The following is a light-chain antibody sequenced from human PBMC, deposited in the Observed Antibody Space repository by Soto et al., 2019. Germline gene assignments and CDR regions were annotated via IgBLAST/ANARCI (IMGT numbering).Light chain of an antibody. CDR3: QPYNTWPFIT. J-gene: IGKJ5*01. V-gene: IGKV3-15*01. CDR1: QRLRCS. CDR2: GAS. Sequence: EIVMTQSPATLSVSPGERATLSCRASQRLRCSLSWYQQEPCQAPRPLLYGASSRATAIPARFSGSGSGTEFTLTLSSLQSEAFAVYYCQPYNTWPFITSGQRTRLEI.